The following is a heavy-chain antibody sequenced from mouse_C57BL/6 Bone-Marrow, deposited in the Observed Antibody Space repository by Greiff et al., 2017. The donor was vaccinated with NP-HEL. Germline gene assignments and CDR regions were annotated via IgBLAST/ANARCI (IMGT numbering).Heavy chain of an antibody. V-gene: IGHV1-85*01. CDR3: ARRGGYYGDWFAY. D-gene: IGHD2-3*01. J-gene: IGHJ3*01. CDR1: GYTFTSYD. Sequence: QVQLKQSGPELVKPGASVKLSCKASGYTFTSYDINWVKQRPGQGLEWIGWIYPRDGSTKYNEKFKGKATLTVDTSSSTAYMELHSLTSEDSAVYFCARRGGYYGDWFAYWGQGTLVTVSA. CDR2: IYPRDGST.